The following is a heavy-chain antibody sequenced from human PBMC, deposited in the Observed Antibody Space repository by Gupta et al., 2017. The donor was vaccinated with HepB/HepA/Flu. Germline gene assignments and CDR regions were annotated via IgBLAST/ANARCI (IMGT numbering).Heavy chain of an antibody. CDR2: ISYDGSNK. J-gene: IGHJ6*02. D-gene: IGHD6-25*01. CDR3: AKDRREAAYYYYGMDV. V-gene: IGHV3-30*18. CDR1: GFTFSSYG. Sequence: QVQLVESGGGVVQPGRSLRPPCAASGFTFSSYGMHWVRQAPGKGLEWVAVISYDGSNKYYADSVKGRFTISRDNSKNTLYLQMNSLRAEDTAVYYCAKDRREAAYYYYGMDVWGQGTTVTVSS.